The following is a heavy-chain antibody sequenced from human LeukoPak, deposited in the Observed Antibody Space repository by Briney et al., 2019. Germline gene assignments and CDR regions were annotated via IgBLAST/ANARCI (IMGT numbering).Heavy chain of an antibody. D-gene: IGHD2-15*01. CDR1: GGSISSYY. V-gene: IGHV4-59*01. Sequence: PSETLSLTCTVSGGSISSYYWSWIRQPPGKGLEWIGYIYYSGSTNYNPSLKSRVTISVDTSKNQFSLKLSSVTAADTAVYYCARSCSGGSCYSDAFDIWGQGTMVTVSS. J-gene: IGHJ3*02. CDR2: IYYSGST. CDR3: ARSCSGGSCYSDAFDI.